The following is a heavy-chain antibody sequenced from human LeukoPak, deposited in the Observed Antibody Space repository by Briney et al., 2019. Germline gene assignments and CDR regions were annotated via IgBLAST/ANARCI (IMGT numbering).Heavy chain of an antibody. V-gene: IGHV3-53*04. Sequence: PGGSLRLSCAASGFTVSSNYMSWVRQAPGKGLEWVSVIYSGGSTYYADSVKGRFTISRHNSKNTLYPQMNSLRAEDTAVYYCARDLVGYCSSTSCYWEDYYYGMDVWGQGTTVTVSS. J-gene: IGHJ6*02. D-gene: IGHD2-2*03. CDR1: GFTVSSNY. CDR3: ARDLVGYCSSTSCYWEDYYYGMDV. CDR2: IYSGGST.